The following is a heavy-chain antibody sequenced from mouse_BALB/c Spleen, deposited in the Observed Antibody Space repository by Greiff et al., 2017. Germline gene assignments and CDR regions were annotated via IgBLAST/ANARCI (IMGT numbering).Heavy chain of an antibody. D-gene: IGHD1-1*01. V-gene: IGHV6-6*02. Sequence: DVQLQESGGGLVQPGGSMKLSCVASGFTFSNYWMNWVRQSPEKGLEWVAEIRLKSNNYATHYAESVKGRFTISRDDSKSSVYLQMNNLRAEDTGIYYCTRLIDYYGSRYYFDYWGQGTTLTVSS. CDR3: TRLIDYYGSRYYFDY. J-gene: IGHJ2*01. CDR2: IRLKSNNYAT. CDR1: GFTFSNYW.